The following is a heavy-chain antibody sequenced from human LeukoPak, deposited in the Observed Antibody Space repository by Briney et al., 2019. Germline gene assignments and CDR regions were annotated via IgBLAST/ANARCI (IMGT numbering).Heavy chain of an antibody. D-gene: IGHD3-10*01. V-gene: IGHV4-34*01. CDR2: INHSGST. CDR1: GGSFSGYY. J-gene: IGHJ1*01. Sequence: SETLSLTFAVYGGSFSGYYWSWIRQPPGKGLEWIGEINHSGSTNYNPSLKSRVTISVDTSKNQFSLKLSSVTAADTAVYYCARIYGSGSYGILPPLYEHWGQGTLVTVSS. CDR3: ARIYGSGSYGILPPLYEH.